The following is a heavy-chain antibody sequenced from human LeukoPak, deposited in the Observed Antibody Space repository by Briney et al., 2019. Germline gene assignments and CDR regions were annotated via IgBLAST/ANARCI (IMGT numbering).Heavy chain of an antibody. CDR2: IYYSGST. CDR1: GGSISSSNW. D-gene: IGHD4-17*01. Sequence: SETLSLTCAVSGGSISSSNWWSWIRQPPGKGLEWIGTIYYSGSTYYNPSLESRVTISVDTSKNQFSLKLSSVTAADTAVFYCARADYAGAFDIWGQGTMVTVSS. J-gene: IGHJ3*02. CDR3: ARADYAGAFDI. V-gene: IGHV4-4*02.